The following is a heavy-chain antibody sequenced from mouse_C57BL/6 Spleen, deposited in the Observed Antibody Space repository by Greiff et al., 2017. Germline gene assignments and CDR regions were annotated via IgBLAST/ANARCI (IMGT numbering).Heavy chain of an antibody. V-gene: IGHV1-55*01. CDR1: GYTFTSYW. D-gene: IGHD1-2*01. Sequence: QVQLQQPGAELVKPGASVKMSCKASGYTFTSYWVTWVKQRPGQGLEWIGDIYPGSGSTNYNEKFKSKATLTVDTSSSTAYMQLSSLTSEDSAVYYCARGGAITTPFDYWGQGTTLTVSS. CDR3: ARGGAITTPFDY. J-gene: IGHJ2*01. CDR2: IYPGSGST.